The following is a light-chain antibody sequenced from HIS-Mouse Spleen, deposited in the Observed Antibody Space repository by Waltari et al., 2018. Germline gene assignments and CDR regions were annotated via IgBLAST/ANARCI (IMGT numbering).Light chain of an antibody. J-gene: IGKJ2*01. CDR3: QQYDNLPYT. Sequence: DIQMTQSPSSLSASVGDRVTITCQASQDISNYLNRYQQKPGKAPKLLIYDASNLETGVPSRFSGSGSETDFTFTISSLQPEDIATYYCQQYDNLPYTFGQGTKLEIK. V-gene: IGKV1-33*01. CDR2: DAS. CDR1: QDISNY.